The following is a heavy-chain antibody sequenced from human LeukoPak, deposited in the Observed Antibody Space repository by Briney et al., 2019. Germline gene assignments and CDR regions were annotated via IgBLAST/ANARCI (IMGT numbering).Heavy chain of an antibody. CDR1: GFTFSSYS. D-gene: IGHD2-15*01. V-gene: IGHV3-48*01. Sequence: GGSLRLSCAASGFTFSSYSMNWVRQAPGKGLEWVSYISSSSSTTYYADSVKGRFTISRDNAKNSLYLQMNSLRAEDTAVYYCARGRYCSGGSCYEEVLGGEYFQHWGQGTLVTVSS. CDR3: ARGRYCSGGSCYEEVLGGEYFQH. J-gene: IGHJ1*01. CDR2: ISSSSSTT.